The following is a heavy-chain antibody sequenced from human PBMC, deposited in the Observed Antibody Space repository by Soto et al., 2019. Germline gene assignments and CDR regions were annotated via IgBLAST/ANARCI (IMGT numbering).Heavy chain of an antibody. CDR2: IYYSGST. CDR3: AREQLPQYYFDY. Sequence: VQLQESGPGLVKPSQTLSLTCTVSGGSISSGGYYWSWIRQHPGKGLEWIGYIYYSGSTYYNPSLKSRVTISVDTSKNQFSLKLSSVTAADTAVYYCAREQLPQYYFDYWGQGTLVTVSS. J-gene: IGHJ4*02. CDR1: GGSISSGGYY. V-gene: IGHV4-31*03. D-gene: IGHD1-26*01.